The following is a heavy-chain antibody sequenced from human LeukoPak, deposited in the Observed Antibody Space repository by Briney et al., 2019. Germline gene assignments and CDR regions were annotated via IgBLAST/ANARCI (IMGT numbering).Heavy chain of an antibody. V-gene: IGHV5-51*01. CDR2: IYPGDSDI. CDR3: ARSLASGEDFDY. J-gene: IGHJ4*02. CDR1: GYSFITYW. Sequence: GESLKISCKGSGYSFITYWIGWVRQMPGKGLEWMGIIYPGDSDIRYSPSFQGQVTISADKSISTAYMQWSSLKASDTAMYYCARSLASGEDFDYWGQGTLVTVSS. D-gene: IGHD3-16*01.